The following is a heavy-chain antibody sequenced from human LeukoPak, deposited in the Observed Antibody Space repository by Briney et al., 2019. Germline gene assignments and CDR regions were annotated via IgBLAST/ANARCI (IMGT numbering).Heavy chain of an antibody. CDR2: ISGSGGNT. J-gene: IGHJ5*02. CDR3: ARGRHWFDP. Sequence: GGSLRLSCAASGFTFSSYAMSWVRQAPGKGLEWVSGISGSGGNTYYTDSVKGRFTISRDNAKNTLYLQMNSLRAEDTAVYYCARGRHWFDPWGQGTLVTVSS. CDR1: GFTFSSYA. V-gene: IGHV3-23*01.